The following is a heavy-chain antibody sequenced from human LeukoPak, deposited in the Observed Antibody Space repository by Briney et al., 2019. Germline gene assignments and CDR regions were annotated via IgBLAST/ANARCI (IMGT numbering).Heavy chain of an antibody. D-gene: IGHD3-10*01. CDR1: GASSGSSSSS. J-gene: IGHJ5*02. V-gene: IGHV4-39*01. Sequence: PSETLSLTCTVSGASSGSSSSSWGWSRQPPGRGREWIGSIYYSGSPYYNPSLKSRVTISVDTSKNQFSLKLSSVTAADTAVYYCARRGRGDWFDPWGQGTLVTVSS. CDR3: ARRGRGDWFDP. CDR2: IYYSGSP.